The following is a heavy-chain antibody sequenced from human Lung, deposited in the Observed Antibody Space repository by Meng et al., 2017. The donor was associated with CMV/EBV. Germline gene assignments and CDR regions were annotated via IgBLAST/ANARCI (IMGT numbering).Heavy chain of an antibody. D-gene: IGHD3-16*01. V-gene: IGHV4-39*02. CDR3: ARRLWGFFDS. J-gene: IGHJ4*02. CDR2: VYYNGST. Sequence: LSCSVSAGSVSSTHYYWGWIRQPPGKGLEWIGHVYYNGSTYHNPSLKSRVTMSVDTSKNHFSLNVSSVTAADTAVYYCARRLWGFFDSWGQGTLVTSPQ. CDR1: AGSVSSTHYY.